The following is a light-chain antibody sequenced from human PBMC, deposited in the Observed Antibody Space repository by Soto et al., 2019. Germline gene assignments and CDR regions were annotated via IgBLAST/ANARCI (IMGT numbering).Light chain of an antibody. CDR2: EVS. V-gene: IGLV2-8*01. Sequence: QSALTQPPPASGSPGQSVTIPRTGTSSDVGGYNYVSWYQQHPGKAPKLMIYEVSKRPSGVPDRFSGSKSGNTASLTVSGLQAEDEADYYCSSYVGTNSYVFGTGTKVTVL. CDR1: SSDVGGYNY. CDR3: SSYVGTNSYV. J-gene: IGLJ1*01.